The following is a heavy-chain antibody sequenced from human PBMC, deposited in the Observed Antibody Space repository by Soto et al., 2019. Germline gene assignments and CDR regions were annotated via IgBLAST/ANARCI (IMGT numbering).Heavy chain of an antibody. CDR3: AKEYSSSEQDY. CDR2: ISYDGSNK. Sequence: GASLRLSCAASGFTFSSYAMSWVRQAPGKGLEWVAVISYDGSNKYYADSVKGRLTISRDNSKDTLYLQMNSLRAEDTAVYYCAKEYSSSEQDYLGQGTLVTVSS. J-gene: IGHJ4*02. V-gene: IGHV3-30*18. D-gene: IGHD6-6*01. CDR1: GFTFSSYA.